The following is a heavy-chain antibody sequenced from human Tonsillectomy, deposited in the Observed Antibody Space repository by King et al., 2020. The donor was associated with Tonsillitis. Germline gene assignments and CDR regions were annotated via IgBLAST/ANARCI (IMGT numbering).Heavy chain of an antibody. CDR1: GFTFSDYY. J-gene: IGHJ4*02. Sequence: VQLVESGGGLVKPGGSLRHSCTPSGFTFSDYYMSWIRQAPGKGLEWVSYISSSGSTVFYADSVKGRFTISRDNAKNSLYLQMSSLRAEDTALYYCARLLGLAIDYWGQGTLVTVSS. CDR2: ISSSGSTV. D-gene: IGHD5-12*01. V-gene: IGHV3-11*01. CDR3: ARLLGLAIDY.